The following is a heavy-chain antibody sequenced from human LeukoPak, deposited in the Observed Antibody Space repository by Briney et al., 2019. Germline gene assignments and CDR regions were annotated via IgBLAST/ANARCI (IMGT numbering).Heavy chain of an antibody. J-gene: IGHJ4*02. CDR1: GFTLTSYW. Sequence: PGGSLRLSCAASGFTLTSYWMHWVRQAPGKGLVWVSRISSDGRSTSYADSVKGRFTISRDNAKNTLYLQMNSLRAEDTAVYYCARVGYSYLPDYWGQGSLVTVSS. CDR3: ARVGYSYLPDY. V-gene: IGHV3-74*01. CDR2: ISSDGRST. D-gene: IGHD5-18*01.